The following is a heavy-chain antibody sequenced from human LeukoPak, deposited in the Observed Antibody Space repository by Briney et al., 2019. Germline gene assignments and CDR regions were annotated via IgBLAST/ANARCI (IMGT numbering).Heavy chain of an antibody. J-gene: IGHJ4*02. CDR2: INAGNGNT. D-gene: IGHD3-22*01. V-gene: IGHV1-3*01. CDR3: ARDLAHYYDSSGALGPLDY. Sequence: ASVKVSCKASGYTFTSYAMHWVRQAPGQRLEWMGWINAGNGNTKYSQKFQGRVTMTTDTSTSTAYMELRSLRSDDTAVYYCARDLAHYYDSSGALGPLDYWGQGTLVTVSS. CDR1: GYTFTSYA.